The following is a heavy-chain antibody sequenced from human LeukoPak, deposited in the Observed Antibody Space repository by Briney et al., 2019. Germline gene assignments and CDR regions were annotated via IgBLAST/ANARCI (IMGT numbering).Heavy chain of an antibody. Sequence: ASVKVSCKASGYTFTSYYMHWVRQAPGQGLEWMGIINPSGGSTSYAQKFQGRVTMTRDMSTSTVYMELSSLKSEDTAVYYCARSGYDPNFDYWGQGTLVTVSS. CDR1: GYTFTSYY. J-gene: IGHJ4*02. CDR3: ARSGYDPNFDY. CDR2: INPSGGST. D-gene: IGHD5-12*01. V-gene: IGHV1-46*01.